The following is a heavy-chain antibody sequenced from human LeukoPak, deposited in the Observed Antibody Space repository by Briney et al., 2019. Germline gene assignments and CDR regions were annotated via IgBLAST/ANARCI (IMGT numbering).Heavy chain of an antibody. Sequence: PSETLSLTCTVSGGSISSYYWSWIRQPPGKGLEWIGYIYYSGSTNYNPSLKSRVTISVDTSKNQFSLKLSSVTAADTAVYYCARACRYSSSSNFDYWGQGTLVTVSS. CDR2: IYYSGST. V-gene: IGHV4-59*01. CDR1: GGSISSYY. CDR3: ARACRYSSSSNFDY. J-gene: IGHJ4*02. D-gene: IGHD6-13*01.